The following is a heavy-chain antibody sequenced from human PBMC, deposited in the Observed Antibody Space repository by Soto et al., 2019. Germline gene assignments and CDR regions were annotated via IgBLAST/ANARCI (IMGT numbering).Heavy chain of an antibody. CDR3: ARGRWQQLVEIDY. CDR1: GYTFTSYD. V-gene: IGHV1-8*01. Sequence: ASVKGSCKASGYTFTSYDINWVRQTTGQGLEWMGWMNPNSGNTGYAQKFQGRVTMTRNTSISTAYMELSSLRSEDTAVYYCARGRWQQLVEIDYWGQGTLVTVSS. CDR2: MNPNSGNT. J-gene: IGHJ4*02. D-gene: IGHD6-13*01.